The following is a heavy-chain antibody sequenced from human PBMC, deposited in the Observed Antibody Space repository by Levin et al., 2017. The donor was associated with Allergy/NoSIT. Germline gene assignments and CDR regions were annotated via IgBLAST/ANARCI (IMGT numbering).Heavy chain of an antibody. D-gene: IGHD6-6*01. CDR3: AKFGSSSPRDAFDF. CDR1: GFIFDDYA. V-gene: IGHV3-9*01. J-gene: IGHJ3*01. CDR2: ISWNSGSI. Sequence: SLKISCAASGFIFDDYAMHWVRQAPGKGLEWVSGISWNSGSIGYADSVKGRFTISRDNAKKSLYLQMNSLRAEDTALYYCAKFGSSSPRDAFDFWGQGTMVTVSS.